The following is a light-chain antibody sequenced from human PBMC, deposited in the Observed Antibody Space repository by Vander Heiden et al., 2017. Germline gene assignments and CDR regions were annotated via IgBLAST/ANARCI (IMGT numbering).Light chain of an antibody. CDR1: QSRWDSDNGNSY. J-gene: IGKJ4*01. Sequence: MVMTPTPLSLPVTPGDPASIPCRASQSRWDSDNGNSYLDWFLQKPGQSPQLLIYTRSYRASGVPDRFSGSGSNTDFTLKISRVEAEDVGVYYCTQCKQYPTTFGRGTQVDMK. CDR2: TRS. CDR3: TQCKQYPTT. V-gene: IGKV2-40*01.